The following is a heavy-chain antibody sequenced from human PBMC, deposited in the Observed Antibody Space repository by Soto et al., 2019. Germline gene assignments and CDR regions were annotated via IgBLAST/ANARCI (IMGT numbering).Heavy chain of an antibody. CDR1: GFTFSDHF. CDR3: ERVSRDYYLYYFDY. V-gene: IGHV3-11*06. J-gene: IGHJ4*02. Sequence: GGSLRLSCTVSGFTFSDHFMAWVRQAPGKGLEWVSDISTTRNYTKYADSVKGRFSMPRDNARNSVYLQMNRLRADDTAVYYCERVSRDYYLYYFDYWGQGALVTVSS. CDR2: ISTTRNYT. D-gene: IGHD3-3*01.